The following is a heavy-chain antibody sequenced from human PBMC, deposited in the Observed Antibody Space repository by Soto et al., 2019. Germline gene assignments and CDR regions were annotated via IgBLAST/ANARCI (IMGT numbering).Heavy chain of an antibody. CDR2: IYYTGTD. D-gene: IGHD4-4*01. CDR1: GVSIITDGSY. CDR3: ARGLTTIAYYFDY. Sequence: QVQLQESGPGLVKPSQTLSLTCTVSGVSIITDGSYWSWIRQHPGKGLEWIGYIYYTGTDYYNPSLKSRFTISVDTSKNQFSLKVNSVTAADTAVYYGARGLTTIAYYFDYWGQGTLVTVSS. V-gene: IGHV4-31*03. J-gene: IGHJ4*02.